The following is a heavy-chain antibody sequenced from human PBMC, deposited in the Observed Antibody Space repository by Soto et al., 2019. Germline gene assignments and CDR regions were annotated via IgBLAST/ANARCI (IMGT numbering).Heavy chain of an antibody. CDR3: AAEEHDSSGYYFSWEDY. CDR1: GVTFTRQD. D-gene: IGHD3-22*01. V-gene: IGHV1-69*13. J-gene: IGHJ4*02. CDR2: IIPIFGTA. Sequence: ASVKVSCKASGVTFTRQDMRWVRQAPGQGLEWMGGIIPIFGTANYAQKFQGRVTITADESTSTAYMELSSLRSEDTAVYYCAAEEHDSSGYYFSWEDYWGQGTLVTVSS.